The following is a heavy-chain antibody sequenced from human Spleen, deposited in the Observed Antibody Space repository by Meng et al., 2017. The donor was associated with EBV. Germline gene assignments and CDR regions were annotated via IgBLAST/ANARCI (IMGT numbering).Heavy chain of an antibody. CDR3: ASGVRYCSSTSCLMGGADY. D-gene: IGHD2-2*01. Sequence: EVQLVESGGGWVRLGGSLSLSGAAAGSPFSSYSMNWVRQAPGQGLEWVASISSSSSYIYYADSVKGRFTISRDNAKNSLYLQMNSLRAEDTAMYYCASGVRYCSSTSCLMGGADYWGQGTLVTVSS. J-gene: IGHJ4*02. V-gene: IGHV3-21*01. CDR1: GSPFSSYS. CDR2: ISSSSSYI.